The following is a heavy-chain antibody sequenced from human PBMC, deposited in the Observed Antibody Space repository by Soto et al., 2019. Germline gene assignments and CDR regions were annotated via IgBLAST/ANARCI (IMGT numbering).Heavy chain of an antibody. V-gene: IGHV3-30*03. CDR2: ISYDGSNK. CDR3: ATTYCSGGYCFSSEY. D-gene: IGHD2-15*01. CDR1: GFTFSSYG. Sequence: GGSLRLSCAASGFTFSSYGMHWVRQAPGKGLEWVAVISYDGSNKYYEDSVKGRFTISRDNDENSLYLQMTSLGAEDTGVYYCATTYCSGGYCFSSEYWGQGVLVTVSS. J-gene: IGHJ4*02.